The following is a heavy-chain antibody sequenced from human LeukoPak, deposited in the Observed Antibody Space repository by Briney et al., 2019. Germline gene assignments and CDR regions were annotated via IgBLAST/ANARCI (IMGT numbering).Heavy chain of an antibody. D-gene: IGHD1-26*01. J-gene: IGHJ5*02. CDR3: ARQVGNWFDP. CDR2: IYTSGNT. Sequence: SETLSLTCTVFGGSISSYYWSWIRQPAGKGLEWIGRIYTSGNTNYNPSLKSRVTMSVDTSKNHFSLKLRSVTAADTAMYYCARQVGNWFDPWGQGTLVTVSS. V-gene: IGHV4-4*07. CDR1: GGSISSYY.